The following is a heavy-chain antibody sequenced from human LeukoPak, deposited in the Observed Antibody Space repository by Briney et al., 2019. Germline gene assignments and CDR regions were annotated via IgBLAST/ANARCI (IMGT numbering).Heavy chain of an antibody. CDR1: GGSISSSNW. D-gene: IGHD2-15*01. CDR2: IYHSGNT. J-gene: IGHJ4*02. CDR3: ARGPYCSGGSCHFDY. V-gene: IGHV4-4*02. Sequence: SGTLSLTCAVSGGSISSSNWWIWVRQPPGKGLEWIGEIYHSGNTNYNPSLKSRVTISVDKSKNQFSLKLTSVTAADTAVYYCARGPYCSGGSCHFDYWGQGTLVTVSS.